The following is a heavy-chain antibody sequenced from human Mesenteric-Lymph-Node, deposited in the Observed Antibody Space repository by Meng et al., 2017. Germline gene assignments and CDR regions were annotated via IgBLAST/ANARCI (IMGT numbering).Heavy chain of an antibody. CDR2: IYHSGNT. CDR3: GKAPHY. CDR1: GYSISSGYY. J-gene: IGHJ4*02. V-gene: IGHV4-38-2*02. Sequence: SETLSLTCTVSGYSISSGYYWGWIRQPPGKGLEWIGSIYHSGNTYYNPSLRSRVTISIDTSKNQFSLKLNSVTAADTAVYYCGKAPHYWGQGTLVTVSS.